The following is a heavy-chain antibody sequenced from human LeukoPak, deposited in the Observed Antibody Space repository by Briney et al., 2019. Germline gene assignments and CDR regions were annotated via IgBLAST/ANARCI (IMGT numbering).Heavy chain of an antibody. CDR3: AREIGGATSFDY. CDR2: ITPNNGGT. Sequence: ASVKVSCKASGYTFTDYYMHWVRQAPGQGFEWMGRITPNNGGTNYAQKFQGRVTMTRDTPISTAYMELSRLRSGDTAVYYGAREIGGATSFDYWGQGALVTVSS. CDR1: GYTFTDYY. J-gene: IGHJ4*02. D-gene: IGHD1-26*01. V-gene: IGHV1-2*06.